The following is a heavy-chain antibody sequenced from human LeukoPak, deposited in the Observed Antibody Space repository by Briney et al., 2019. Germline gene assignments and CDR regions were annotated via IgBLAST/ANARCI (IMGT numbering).Heavy chain of an antibody. CDR2: ISSSSSYI. Sequence: GGSLRLSCAASGFTFSSYWMSWVRQAPGEGLEWVSSISSSSSYIYYADSVKGRFTISRDNAKNSLYLQMNSLRAEDTAVYYCARDQDIVVVPARPFDYWGQGTLVTVSS. V-gene: IGHV3-21*01. J-gene: IGHJ4*02. CDR1: GFTFSSYW. D-gene: IGHD2-2*01. CDR3: ARDQDIVVVPARPFDY.